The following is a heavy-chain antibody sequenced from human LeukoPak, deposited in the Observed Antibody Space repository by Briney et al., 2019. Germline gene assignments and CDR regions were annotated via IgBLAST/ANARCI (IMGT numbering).Heavy chain of an antibody. CDR3: ARESGSYYGSDAFDI. V-gene: IGHV1-69*13. D-gene: IGHD1-26*01. J-gene: IGHJ3*02. CDR1: GGTFSSYA. Sequence: SVKVSCKASGGTFSSYAISWVRQAPGQGLEWMGGIIPIFGTANYAQKFQGRVTITADESTSTAYMELSSLRSEDTAVYYCARESGSYYGSDAFDIWGQGTMVTVSS. CDR2: IIPIFGTA.